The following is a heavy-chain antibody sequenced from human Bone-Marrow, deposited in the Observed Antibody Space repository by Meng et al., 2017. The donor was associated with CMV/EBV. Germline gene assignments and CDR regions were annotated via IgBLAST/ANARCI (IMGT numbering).Heavy chain of an antibody. CDR1: GGTFSSYG. Sequence: SVKVSCKASGGTFSSYGMSWVRQAPGQGLDWMGGIIPIFGTANYAQKFQGRVTIITDESTSTAYMELRSLRSEDTAVYYCATRVGDSNYVVGKAPNDYYYGMDVWGQGTTVTVSS. CDR3: ATRVGDSNYVVGKAPNDYYYGMDV. V-gene: IGHV1-69*05. D-gene: IGHD4-11*01. CDR2: IIPIFGTA. J-gene: IGHJ6*02.